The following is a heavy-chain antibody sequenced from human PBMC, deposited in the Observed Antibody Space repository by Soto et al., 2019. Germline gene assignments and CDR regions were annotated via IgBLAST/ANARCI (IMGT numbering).Heavy chain of an antibody. CDR3: ARSYYDSSGFSNDAFDI. J-gene: IGHJ3*02. CDR1: GYTFTGYY. Sequence: QVQLVQSGAEVKKPGASVKVSCKASGYTFTGYYMHWVRQAPGQGLEWMGWINPNSGGTNYAQKFQGWVTMTRDTSISTDYMELSRLRSDDTAVYSCARSYYDSSGFSNDAFDIWGQGTMVTVSS. V-gene: IGHV1-2*04. CDR2: INPNSGGT. D-gene: IGHD3-22*01.